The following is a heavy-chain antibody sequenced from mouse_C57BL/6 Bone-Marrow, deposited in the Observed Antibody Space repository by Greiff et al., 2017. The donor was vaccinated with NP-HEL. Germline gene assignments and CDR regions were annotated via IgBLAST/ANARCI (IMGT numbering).Heavy chain of an antibody. CDR1: GFSLSTFGMG. CDR3: ARIAPSNWDWYFDV. CDR2: IWWDDAK. J-gene: IGHJ1*03. D-gene: IGHD4-1*01. V-gene: IGHV8-8*01. Sequence: QVTLKECGPGILQPSQTLSLTCSFSGFSLSTFGMGVGWIRQPSGKGLEWLAHIWWDDAKYYNPALKSRLTISKDTSKNQVFLKIANVDTADTATYYCARIAPSNWDWYFDVWGTGTTVTVSS.